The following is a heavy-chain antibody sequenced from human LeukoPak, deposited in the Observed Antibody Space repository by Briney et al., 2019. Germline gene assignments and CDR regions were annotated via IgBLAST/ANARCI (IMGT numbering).Heavy chain of an antibody. D-gene: IGHD5-12*01. CDR2: IVVGSGNT. Sequence: VASVKVSCKASGFTFTSSAVQWARQARGQRLEWIGWIVVGSGNTNYAQKFQERVTITRDMSTSTAYIELSSLRSEDTAVYYCAADFSGYDYYDYWGQGTLVTVSS. V-gene: IGHV1-58*01. J-gene: IGHJ4*02. CDR1: GFTFTSSA. CDR3: AADFSGYDYYDY.